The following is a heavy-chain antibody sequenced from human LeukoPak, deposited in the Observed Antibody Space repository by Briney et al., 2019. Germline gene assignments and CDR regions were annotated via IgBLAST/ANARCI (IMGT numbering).Heavy chain of an antibody. V-gene: IGHV1-8*01. J-gene: IGHJ4*02. CDR1: GYTFTSYG. CDR3: ARGGRGGSGSYYNEIGY. Sequence: ASVKVSCKASGYTFTSYGINWVRQATGQGLEWMGWMNPNSGNTGYAQKFQGRVTMTRNTSISTAYMELSSLRSEDTAVYYCARGGRGGSGSYYNEIGYWGQGTLVTVSS. CDR2: MNPNSGNT. D-gene: IGHD3-10*01.